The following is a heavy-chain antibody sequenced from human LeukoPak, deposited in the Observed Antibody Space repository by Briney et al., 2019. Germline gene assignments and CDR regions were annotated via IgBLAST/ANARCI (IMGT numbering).Heavy chain of an antibody. CDR2: INYSGST. V-gene: IGHV4-39*01. Sequence: PSETLSLTCSVSGDSISSSPEYWGWIRQPPGKGLEYIGGINYSGSTYYDPSLKGRVTISVDTSKNQFSLKLNSVTAADTAVYYCARHPPRDCSSSSCYKRWFDPWGQGTLVTVSS. CDR1: GDSISSSPEY. CDR3: ARHPPRDCSSSSCYKRWFDP. J-gene: IGHJ5*02. D-gene: IGHD2-2*02.